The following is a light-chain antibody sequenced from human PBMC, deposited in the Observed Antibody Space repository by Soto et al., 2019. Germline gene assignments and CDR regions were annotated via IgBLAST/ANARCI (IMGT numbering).Light chain of an antibody. J-gene: IGLJ3*02. Sequence: QSVLTQPPSVSGAPGQRVTISCTGSSSNIGAGYDVHWYQQLPGTAPKLLIYGNSNRPSGVPDRFPGSKSGTSASLAIPGLRAEDEADYYCQSYDSSLSGWVFGGGTKLTVL. CDR1: SSNIGAGYD. CDR3: QSYDSSLSGWV. V-gene: IGLV1-40*01. CDR2: GNS.